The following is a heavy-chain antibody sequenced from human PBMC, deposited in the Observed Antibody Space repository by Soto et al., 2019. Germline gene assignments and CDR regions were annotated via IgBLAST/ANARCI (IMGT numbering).Heavy chain of an antibody. Sequence: GGSLRLSCGASGFTFSSYAMSWVRQAPGKGLEWVSAIGGSDGRPYYADSAKGRFAISRDNSKNTLFLQMSSLRAEDSAVYYCAKSSHLYVVPAAVYFDDWGQGTLVTVSS. CDR2: IGGSDGRP. CDR1: GFTFSSYA. J-gene: IGHJ4*02. D-gene: IGHD2-2*01. V-gene: IGHV3-23*01. CDR3: AKSSHLYVVPAAVYFDD.